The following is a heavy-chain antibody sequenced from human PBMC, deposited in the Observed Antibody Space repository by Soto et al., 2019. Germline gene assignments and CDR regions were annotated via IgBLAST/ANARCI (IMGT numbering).Heavy chain of an antibody. V-gene: IGHV1-18*01. D-gene: IGHD2-21*02. CDR1: GYNFNNYG. Sequence: QVQLVQSGPEVKKPGASVTLSCKASGYNFNNYGISWVRQAPGQGREWMGWISGNNGNTKYGQKFQGRVSLSTDSATSTAYVEMRGLRSAVTADYYCVRRVVTTLDDAFDIWGPGARVTVSS. CDR3: VRRVVTTLDDAFDI. J-gene: IGHJ3*02. CDR2: ISGNNGNT.